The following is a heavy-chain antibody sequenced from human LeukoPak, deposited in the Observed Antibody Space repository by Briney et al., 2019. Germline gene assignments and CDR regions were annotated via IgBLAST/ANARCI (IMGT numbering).Heavy chain of an antibody. CDR3: AKKTYYYDSNAYGSYYFDY. D-gene: IGHD3-22*01. CDR2: ITGSGSST. V-gene: IGHV3-23*01. Sequence: GGSLRLSCAASGFIFSSYTMSWVRQAPEKGLEWVSAITGSGSSTYYADSVKGRFTISRDNSKSTLDLQMNGLRAGDTAVYYCAKKTYYYDSNAYGSYYFDYWGQGTLVTVSS. CDR1: GFIFSSYT. J-gene: IGHJ4*02.